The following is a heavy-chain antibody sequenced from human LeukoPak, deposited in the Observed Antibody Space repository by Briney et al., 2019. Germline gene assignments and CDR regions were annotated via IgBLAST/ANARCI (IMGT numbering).Heavy chain of an antibody. Sequence: GGSLRLSCGASVFTFSSYWMSWVPQAPGKGLEWVANIKQDGSEKYYVDSVKGRFTISKDNATNSLYLQMNRLRAEDTAVYYCASYNDYMAPYGMDVWGQGTTVTVSS. V-gene: IGHV3-7*01. D-gene: IGHD4-4*01. CDR1: VFTFSSYW. CDR3: ASYNDYMAPYGMDV. CDR2: IKQDGSEK. J-gene: IGHJ6*02.